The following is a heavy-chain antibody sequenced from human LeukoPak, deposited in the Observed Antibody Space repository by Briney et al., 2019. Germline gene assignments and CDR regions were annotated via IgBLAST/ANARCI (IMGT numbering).Heavy chain of an antibody. CDR3: ARTKSYDSSGYYSFDY. V-gene: IGHV1-3*01. CDR1: GYTFTSYA. J-gene: IGHJ4*02. Sequence: ASVKVSCKASGYTFTSYAMHWVRQAPGQRLEWMGWINAGNGNTKYSQKFQGRVTITRDTSASTAYMELSSLRSEDTAVYYCARTKSYDSSGYYSFDYWGQGTLVTVSS. CDR2: INAGNGNT. D-gene: IGHD3-22*01.